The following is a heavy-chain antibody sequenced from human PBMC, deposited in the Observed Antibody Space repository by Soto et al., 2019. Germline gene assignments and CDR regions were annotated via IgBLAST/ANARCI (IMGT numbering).Heavy chain of an antibody. Sequence: GGSLRLSCAASGFTFSSYDMHWVRQATGKGLEWVSAIGTAVDTYYPGSVKGRFTISRENAKNSLYLQMNSLRAGATAVYYCARGSGYSGYDPKRDYYYYMDVWGKGTTVTVSS. D-gene: IGHD5-12*01. CDR1: GFTFSSYD. J-gene: IGHJ6*03. V-gene: IGHV3-13*01. CDR2: IGTAVDT. CDR3: ARGSGYSGYDPKRDYYYYMDV.